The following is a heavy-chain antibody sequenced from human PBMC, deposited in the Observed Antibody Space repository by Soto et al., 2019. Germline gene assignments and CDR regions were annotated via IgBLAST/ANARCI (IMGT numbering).Heavy chain of an antibody. CDR2: ISYDGSDK. CDR3: ARADSGYAHGYYYYGMDV. V-gene: IGHV3-30-3*01. Sequence: GGSLRLSCAASGFTFSSYAIHWVRQAPGKGLEWVALISYDGSDKDYADSVKGRFTISRDNAKNSLYLQMNSLRAEDTAVYYCARADSGYAHGYYYYGMDVWGQGTTVTVSS. D-gene: IGHD5-12*01. J-gene: IGHJ6*02. CDR1: GFTFSSYA.